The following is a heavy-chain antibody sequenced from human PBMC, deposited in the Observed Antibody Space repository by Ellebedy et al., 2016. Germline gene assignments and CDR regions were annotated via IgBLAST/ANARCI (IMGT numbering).Heavy chain of an antibody. V-gene: IGHV5-51*01. D-gene: IGHD3-10*01. CDR3: ARAAMYYFGSRTYWVPEY. J-gene: IGHJ4*02. CDR1: GYSFSNYW. CDR2: IYPGDAQT. Sequence: GGSLRLXXQGSGYSFSNYWIGWVRQMPGKGLEWMGLIYPGDAQTKDSPSFQGQVTISADKSISTAYLQWSSLKASDSAVYYCARAAMYYFGSRTYWVPEYWGQGTLVTDSS.